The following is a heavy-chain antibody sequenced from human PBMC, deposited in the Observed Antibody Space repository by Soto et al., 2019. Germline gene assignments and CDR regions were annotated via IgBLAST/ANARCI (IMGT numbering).Heavy chain of an antibody. CDR2: IYQSGST. Sequence: LSLTCTVSGGSISSSNWWSWVRQPPGKGLEWIGEIYQSGSTNYNPSLKSRVTISVDKSKNLFSLKLTSVTAADTAVYYCALTVDILMAPDHWGQGTLVTVSS. D-gene: IGHD5-12*01. V-gene: IGHV4-4*02. CDR3: ALTVDILMAPDH. CDR1: GGSISSSNW. J-gene: IGHJ4*02.